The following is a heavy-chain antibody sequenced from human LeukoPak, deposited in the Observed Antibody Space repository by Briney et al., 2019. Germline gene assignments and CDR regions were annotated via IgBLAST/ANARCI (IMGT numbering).Heavy chain of an antibody. D-gene: IGHD5-24*01. J-gene: IGHJ1*01. CDR1: GFILSSFA. Sequence: GGSLRLSCTSSGFILSSFAMSWVRQAPGKGLEWVSSISSPGGNTYYADSVKGGFTISRDLSKNLLYLQINSLRAEDPAVYYCAKTRNGYTTEYLQHWGQGTLVTVSS. CDR2: ISSPGGNT. V-gene: IGHV3-23*01. CDR3: AKTRNGYTTEYLQH.